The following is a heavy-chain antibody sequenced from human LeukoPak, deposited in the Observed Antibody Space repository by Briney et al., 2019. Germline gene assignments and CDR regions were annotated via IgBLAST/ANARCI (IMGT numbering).Heavy chain of an antibody. J-gene: IGHJ5*01. CDR1: GFTFSSYW. CDR2: IKRDGNEK. V-gene: IGHV3-7*01. Sequence: HPGGSLRLSCAASGFTFSSYWMNWVRQAAGKGLEWVANIKRDGNEKNYVDSVRGRFSISRDNAKNSLYLQMDSLRAEDTAVYYCAKEGAYPIITYDSWGQGALVTVSS. CDR3: AKEGAYPIITYDS. D-gene: IGHD3-10*01.